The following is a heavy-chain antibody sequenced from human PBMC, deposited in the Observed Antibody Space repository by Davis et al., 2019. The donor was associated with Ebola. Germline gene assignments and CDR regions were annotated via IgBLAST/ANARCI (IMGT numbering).Heavy chain of an antibody. V-gene: IGHV1-69*13. CDR3: ARERFRNSRQCDY. Sequence: SVKVSCKTSGYTFSMYGISWVRQAPGQGLEWMGGIITIFGTANYAQKFQGRVTITADESTSTAYMELGSLRSEDTAVYYCARERFRNSRQCDYWGQGTLVTVSS. CDR1: GYTFSMYG. D-gene: IGHD4-11*01. CDR2: IITIFGTA. J-gene: IGHJ4*02.